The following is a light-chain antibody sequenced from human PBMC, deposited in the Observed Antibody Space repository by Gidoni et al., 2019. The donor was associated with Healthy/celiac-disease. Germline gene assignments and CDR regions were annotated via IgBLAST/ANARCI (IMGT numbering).Light chain of an antibody. CDR1: QTISSY. Sequence: IQMTQSPSSLSASVGDRVTITSRASQTISSYLNWYQQKPGKAPKLLIYPASSLQSGVPSGFSGSGSGRDFTLTISSLQPEDFATDYCQQSYSTPLTFGGGTKVEIK. J-gene: IGKJ4*01. CDR3: QQSYSTPLT. V-gene: IGKV1-39*01. CDR2: PAS.